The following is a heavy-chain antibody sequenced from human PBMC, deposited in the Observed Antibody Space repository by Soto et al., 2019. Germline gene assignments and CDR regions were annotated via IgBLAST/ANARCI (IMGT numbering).Heavy chain of an antibody. D-gene: IGHD5-12*01. J-gene: IGHJ6*02. Sequence: GGSLRLSCAASGSTFSGYAMSWVRQAPGKGLEWVSAISGSGGSTYYADSVKGRFTISRDNSKNTLYLQMNSLRAEDTAVYYCAASDYYYYGMDVWGQGTTVTVSS. V-gene: IGHV3-23*01. CDR3: AASDYYYYGMDV. CDR1: GSTFSGYA. CDR2: ISGSGGST.